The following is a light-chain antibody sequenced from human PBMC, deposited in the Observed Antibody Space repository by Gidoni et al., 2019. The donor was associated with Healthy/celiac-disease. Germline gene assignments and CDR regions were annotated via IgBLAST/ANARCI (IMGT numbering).Light chain of an antibody. V-gene: IGKV1-5*03. Sequence: DIQMPQSPSTLSASVGDRVPITCRASQSISSWLACYQQKPGKAPQLLIYKASRLDSGVPSRFSGSGSCTEFTLTTISLQPDDLATYYCQQYNSYWTFGQGTKVEIK. CDR3: QQYNSYWT. CDR1: QSISSW. CDR2: KAS. J-gene: IGKJ1*01.